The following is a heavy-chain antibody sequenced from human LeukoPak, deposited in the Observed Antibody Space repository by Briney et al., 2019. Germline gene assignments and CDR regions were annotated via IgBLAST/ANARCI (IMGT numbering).Heavy chain of an antibody. CDR3: ARESTLEMATIFYAFDI. D-gene: IGHD5-24*01. J-gene: IGHJ3*02. V-gene: IGHV1-46*01. CDR2: INPSGGST. CDR1: GYTFTSYY. Sequence: GASVKVSCKASGYTFTSYYIHWVRQAPGQGLERMGMINPSGGSTTYAQKFQGRVPMTRDMATSTVYMELSSLRFEDTAVYYCARESTLEMATIFYAFDIWGQGTMVTVSS.